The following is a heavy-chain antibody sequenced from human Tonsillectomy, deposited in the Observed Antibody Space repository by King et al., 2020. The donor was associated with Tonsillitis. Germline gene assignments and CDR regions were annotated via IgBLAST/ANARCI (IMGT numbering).Heavy chain of an antibody. Sequence: VQLVESGGGLVQPGRSLRLSCAASGFTFDDHAMHWVRQAPGKGLEWVSGISWNSGRIGYADSVKGRFTISRDNAKNSLYLQMNSLRAEDTALYYCAKDISSGYGSGIALWGQGTLVTVSS. CDR1: GFTFDDHA. V-gene: IGHV3-9*01. J-gene: IGHJ4*02. D-gene: IGHD3-10*01. CDR3: AKDISSGYGSGIAL. CDR2: ISWNSGRI.